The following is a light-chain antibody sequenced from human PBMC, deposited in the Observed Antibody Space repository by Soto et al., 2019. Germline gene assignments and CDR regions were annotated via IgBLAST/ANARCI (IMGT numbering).Light chain of an antibody. CDR2: DVI. Sequence: QSVLTQPASVSGSPGQSITISCTGTSSDVGGYNFVSWYQHHPDKVPKLMIYDVITRPSGVSYRFSGSKSDNTASLTISGLQAEDEADYYCSSYTSSSTPVVFGGGTQLTVL. CDR3: SSYTSSSTPVV. V-gene: IGLV2-14*03. CDR1: SSDVGGYNF. J-gene: IGLJ2*01.